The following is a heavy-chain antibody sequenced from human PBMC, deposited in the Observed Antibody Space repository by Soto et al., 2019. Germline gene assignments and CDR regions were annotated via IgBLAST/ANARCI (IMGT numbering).Heavy chain of an antibody. J-gene: IGHJ4*02. V-gene: IGHV3-30-3*01. CDR3: ARDEVAGFDY. CDR2: ISYDGSNK. CDR1: GFTFSSYA. D-gene: IGHD2-15*01. Sequence: QVQLVESGGGVVQPGRSLRLSCAVSGFTFSSYAMHWVRQAPGKGLAWVAVISYDGSNKYYADSVKGRFTISRDNSKNTLYLQMNSLRAEDTAVYYCARDEVAGFDYWGQGTLVTVSS.